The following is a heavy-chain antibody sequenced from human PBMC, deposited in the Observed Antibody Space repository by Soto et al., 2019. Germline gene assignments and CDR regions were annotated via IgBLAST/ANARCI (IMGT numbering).Heavy chain of an antibody. J-gene: IGHJ6*02. V-gene: IGHV3-23*01. CDR3: AKVGRTVTTHPPSSGKVSCYYYGMDV. Sequence: EVQLLESGGGLVQPGGSLRLSCAASGFTFSSYAMSWVRQAPGKGLEWVSAISGSGGSTYYADSVKGRFTISRDNSKNKLYLQMSSLRAEDTAVYYCAKVGRTVTTHPPSSGKVSCYYYGMDVWGQGTTVTVSS. CDR1: GFTFSSYA. D-gene: IGHD4-17*01. CDR2: ISGSGGST.